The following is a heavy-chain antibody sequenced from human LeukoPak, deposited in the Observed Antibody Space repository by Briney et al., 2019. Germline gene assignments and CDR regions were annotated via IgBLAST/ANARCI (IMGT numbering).Heavy chain of an antibody. CDR1: GYTFTGYY. D-gene: IGHD3-9*01. CDR3: ARGRVRDYDILTGKRAYNWFDP. Sequence: GASVKVSCKASGYTFTGYYMHWVRQAPGQGLEWMGWINPNSGGTNYAQKFQGRVTMTRDTSISTAYMELSRLRSDDTAVYYCARGRVRDYDILTGKRAYNWFDPWGQGTLVTVSS. V-gene: IGHV1-2*02. J-gene: IGHJ5*02. CDR2: INPNSGGT.